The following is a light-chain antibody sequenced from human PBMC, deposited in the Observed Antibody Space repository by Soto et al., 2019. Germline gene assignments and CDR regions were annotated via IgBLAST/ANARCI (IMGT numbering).Light chain of an antibody. CDR3: QQYNSYPIT. J-gene: IGKJ5*01. CDR2: DAS. CDR1: QSISSY. Sequence: IQMTQTPSSLSASVGDRITITCRASQSISSYLSWYQQKPGKAPKLLIYDASNLESGVPSRFSGSGSGTEFTLTISSLQPDDFATYYCQQYNSYPITFGQGTRLEIK. V-gene: IGKV1-5*01.